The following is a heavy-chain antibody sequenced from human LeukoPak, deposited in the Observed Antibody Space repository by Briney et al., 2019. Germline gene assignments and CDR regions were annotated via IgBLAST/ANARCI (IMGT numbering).Heavy chain of an antibody. J-gene: IGHJ4*02. CDR3: ATFQFGEFSFDY. Sequence: ASETLSLTCTVSGGSISSYYWSWIRQPPGKGLEWIGYIYYSGSTNYNPSLKSRVTISVDTSKNQFSLKLSSVTAADTAVYYCATFQFGEFSFDYWGQGTLVTVSS. D-gene: IGHD3-10*01. V-gene: IGHV4-59*01. CDR1: GGSISSYY. CDR2: IYYSGST.